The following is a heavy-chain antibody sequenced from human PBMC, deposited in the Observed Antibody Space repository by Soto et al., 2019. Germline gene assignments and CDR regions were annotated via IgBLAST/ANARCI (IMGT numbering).Heavy chain of an antibody. V-gene: IGHV3-30-3*01. CDR1: GFTFSSYA. D-gene: IGHD3-10*01. J-gene: IGHJ6*02. CDR3: ARDRLVLLRRDHYYYYGMDV. CDR2: ISYDGNNK. Sequence: QVQLVESGGGVVQPGRSLRLSCAASGFTFSSYAMHWVRQAPGKGLEWVAVISYDGNNKYYADSVKGRFTISRDNSKNTLYLQMNSLRAEDTAVFYCARDRLVLLRRDHYYYYGMDVWGQGTTVTVSS.